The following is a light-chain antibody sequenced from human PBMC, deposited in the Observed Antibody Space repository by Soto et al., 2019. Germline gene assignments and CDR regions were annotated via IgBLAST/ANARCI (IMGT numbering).Light chain of an antibody. CDR1: QSVSSSY. Sequence: EIVLTQSPGTLSLSPGERATLSCRASQSVSSSYLAWYQQKPGQAPRLLIYGASSRATGIPDGCSGSGSGTDFTRTISRLEPEDFAVYYCQQYGSSPWTSGQGTKVEIK. CDR2: GAS. J-gene: IGKJ1*01. V-gene: IGKV3-20*01. CDR3: QQYGSSPWT.